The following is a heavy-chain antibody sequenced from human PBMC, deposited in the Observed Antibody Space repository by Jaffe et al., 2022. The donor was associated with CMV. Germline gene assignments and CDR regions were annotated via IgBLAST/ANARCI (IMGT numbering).Heavy chain of an antibody. Sequence: QLQLQESGPGLVKPSETLSLTCTVSGGSISSISDYWGWIRQPPGKGLEWIGSIYYSGRTYYNPSLKSRVTISVDTSKNQFSLKLSSVTAADTAVYYCARAFGDPYYFDYWGQGTLVTVSS. V-gene: IGHV4-39*01. CDR1: GGSISSISDY. D-gene: IGHD2-21*02. CDR2: IYYSGRT. J-gene: IGHJ4*02. CDR3: ARAFGDPYYFDY.